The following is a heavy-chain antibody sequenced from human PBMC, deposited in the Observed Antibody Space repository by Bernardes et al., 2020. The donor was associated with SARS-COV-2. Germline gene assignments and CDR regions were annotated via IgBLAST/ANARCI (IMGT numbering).Heavy chain of an antibody. CDR1: GFTFSSYS. CDR3: ASGRYRYTY. CDR2: INEDGSEI. V-gene: IGHV3-7*01. D-gene: IGHD5-12*01. Sequence: GGSLRLSCAVSGFTFSSYSMTWVRQAPGKGLEWVANINEDGSEIKYVDSVKGRFTISRDNAKNSLYVQVNSLRVEDTAVYYYASGRYRYTYWGQGTLVTVSS. J-gene: IGHJ4*02.